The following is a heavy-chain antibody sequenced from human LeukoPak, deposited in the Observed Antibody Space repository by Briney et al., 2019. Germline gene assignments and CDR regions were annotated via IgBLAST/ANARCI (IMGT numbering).Heavy chain of an antibody. CDR3: ATVYSSGWYLDY. J-gene: IGHJ4*02. V-gene: IGHV4-39*01. Sequence: SETLSLTCTVSGGSISSSSYYWGWIRQPPGKGLEWIGSIYYSGSTYYNPSLKSRVTISVDTSKNQFSLMLSSVTAADTAVYYCATVYSSGWYLDYWGQGTLVTVSS. CDR1: GGSISSSSYY. CDR2: IYYSGST. D-gene: IGHD6-19*01.